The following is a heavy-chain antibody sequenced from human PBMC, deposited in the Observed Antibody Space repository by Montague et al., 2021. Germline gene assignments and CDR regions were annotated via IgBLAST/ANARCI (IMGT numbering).Heavy chain of an antibody. Sequence: SLRLSCAASGFTFSSYSIHWVRQAPGKGLVWVSRISTDGSSTTYADSVKGRYTTSRDNAKNMLYLQMNSLRAEDTAVYYCTFYKFRETPRGFDYWGQGTLVTVSA. CDR3: TFYKFRETPRGFDY. V-gene: IGHV3-74*01. D-gene: IGHD3-10*01. CDR2: ISTDGSST. CDR1: GFTFSSYS. J-gene: IGHJ4*02.